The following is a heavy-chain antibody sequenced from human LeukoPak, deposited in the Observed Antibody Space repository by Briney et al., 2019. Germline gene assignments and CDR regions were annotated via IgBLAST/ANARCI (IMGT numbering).Heavy chain of an antibody. Sequence: KASETLSLTCAVYGGSFSGYYWSWIRQPPGKGLEWIGEINQSGSTNYNPSLKSRVAISVDTSKNQFPLKLSSVTAADTAVYYCATAGMDYYGSGSYYHWFDPWGQGTLVTVSS. CDR1: GGSFSGYY. D-gene: IGHD3-10*01. CDR2: INQSGST. CDR3: ATAGMDYYGSGSYYHWFDP. V-gene: IGHV4-34*01. J-gene: IGHJ5*02.